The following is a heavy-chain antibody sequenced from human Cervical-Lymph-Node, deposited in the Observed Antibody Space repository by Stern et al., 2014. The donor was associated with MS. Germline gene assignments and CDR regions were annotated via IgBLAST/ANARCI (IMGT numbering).Heavy chain of an antibody. V-gene: IGHV1-69*09. CDR2: IIPILGLP. CDR3: ARGIVTNRPAATLHNLFDP. CDR1: GGTFSSSYA. J-gene: IGHJ5*02. D-gene: IGHD2-15*01. Sequence: QVQLVQSGAEVKKPGSSVKVSCKASGGTFSSSYAVSWVRQAPGQGLEWMGRIIPILGLPNYAQKFQGRLTITADNSTATVYMELSSLTSEDTAKYYCARGIVTNRPAATLHNLFDPWGQGTLVTVSS.